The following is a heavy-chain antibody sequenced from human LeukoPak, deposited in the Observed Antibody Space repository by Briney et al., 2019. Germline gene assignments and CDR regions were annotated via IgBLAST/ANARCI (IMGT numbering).Heavy chain of an antibody. CDR2: INHSGST. J-gene: IGHJ4*02. V-gene: IGHV4-34*01. Sequence: GSLRLSCAASGFTFNSYAMSWVRQPPGKGLEWIGEINHSGSTNYNPSLKSRVTISVDTSKNQFSLKLSSVTAADTAVYYCARDVRRIFDYWGQGTLVTVSS. CDR3: ARDVRRIFDY. CDR1: GFTFNSYA. D-gene: IGHD3-10*02.